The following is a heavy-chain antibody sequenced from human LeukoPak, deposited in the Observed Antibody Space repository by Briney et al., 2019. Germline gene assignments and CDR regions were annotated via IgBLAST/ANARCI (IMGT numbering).Heavy chain of an antibody. D-gene: IGHD6-13*01. CDR2: IWYDGSNK. V-gene: IGHV3-33*01. Sequence: PGRTLRLSCAASGFTFSSYGMHWVRQAPGKGLEWVAVIWYDGSNKYYADSVKGRFTISRDNSKNTLYLQMNSLRAEDTAVYYCARLAKLRIAAAALGYWGQGTLVTVSS. CDR3: ARLAKLRIAAAALGY. J-gene: IGHJ4*02. CDR1: GFTFSSYG.